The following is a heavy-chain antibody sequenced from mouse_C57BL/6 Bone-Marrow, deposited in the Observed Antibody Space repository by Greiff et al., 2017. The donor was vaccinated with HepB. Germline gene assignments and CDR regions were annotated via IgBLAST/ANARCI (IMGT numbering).Heavy chain of an antibody. J-gene: IGHJ3*01. Sequence: QVQLQQPGAELARPGASVKLSCKASGYTFTSYGISWVKQRTGQGLEWIGEIYPRSGNTYYNEKFKGKATLTADKSSSTAYMELRSLTSEDSAVYFCAGERWVRRSWFAYWGQGTLVTVSA. CDR2: IYPRSGNT. V-gene: IGHV1-81*01. CDR3: AGERWVRRSWFAY. CDR1: GYTFTSYG. D-gene: IGHD2-2*01.